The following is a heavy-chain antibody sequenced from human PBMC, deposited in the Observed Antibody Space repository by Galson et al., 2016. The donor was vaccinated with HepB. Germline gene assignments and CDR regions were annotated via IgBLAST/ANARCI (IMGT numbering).Heavy chain of an antibody. Sequence: SLRLSCAASGFTFSSYAMSWVRQAPGKGLEWVSAISPSGDSTYYADFVKGRFTMSRDNSKSTLYLQMKSLRDEDTAIYYCARGGVNGFFDYWGQGTLVTVSS. V-gene: IGHV3-23*01. J-gene: IGHJ4*02. CDR1: GFTFSSYA. CDR3: ARGGVNGFFDY. CDR2: ISPSGDST. D-gene: IGHD5-24*01.